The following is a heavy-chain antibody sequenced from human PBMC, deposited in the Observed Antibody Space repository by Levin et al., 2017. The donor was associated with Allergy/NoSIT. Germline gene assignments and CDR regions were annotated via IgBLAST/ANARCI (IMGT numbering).Heavy chain of an antibody. D-gene: IGHD3-3*01. V-gene: IGHV4-31*03. CDR2: IYYSGST. CDR1: GGSISSGGYY. CDR3: AREVEIYDFWSGYPYYYYYGMDV. J-gene: IGHJ6*02. Sequence: SQTLSLTCTVSGGSISSGGYYWSWIRQHPGKGLEWIGYIYYSGSTYYNPSLKSRVTISVDTSKNQFSLKLSSVTAADTAVYYCAREVEIYDFWSGYPYYYYYGMDVWGQGTTVTVSS.